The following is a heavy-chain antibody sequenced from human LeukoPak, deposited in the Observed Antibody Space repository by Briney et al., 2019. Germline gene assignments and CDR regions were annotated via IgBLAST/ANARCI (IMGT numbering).Heavy chain of an antibody. V-gene: IGHV1-8*01. D-gene: IGHD6-25*01. Sequence: GASVKVSCKASGYTFTSYDINWVRQATGQGLEWMGWMNLKSGNTGYTQKFQGRVTMTRDTSISTAYMELSSLTSEDTAVYYCARDPPREQRLAYWYFDLWGRGTLVTVSS. CDR1: GYTFTSYD. CDR3: ARDPPREQRLAYWYFDL. CDR2: MNLKSGNT. J-gene: IGHJ2*01.